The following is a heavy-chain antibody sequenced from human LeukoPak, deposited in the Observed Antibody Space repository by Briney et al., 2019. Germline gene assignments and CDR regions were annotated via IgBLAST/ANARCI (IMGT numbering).Heavy chain of an antibody. V-gene: IGHV3-30*02. Sequence: PGGSLRLSCAASGFTFSNYGMHWVRQAPGKGLEGAAFIRHDGSKIYYADSVKGRFTISRDSSKRTLYLQTNSLRAEDTAVYYCAKDAGTMVRGVIIKWGQGTLVTVSS. CDR3: AKDAGTMVRGVIIK. D-gene: IGHD3-10*01. CDR1: GFTFSNYG. CDR2: IRHDGSKI. J-gene: IGHJ4*02.